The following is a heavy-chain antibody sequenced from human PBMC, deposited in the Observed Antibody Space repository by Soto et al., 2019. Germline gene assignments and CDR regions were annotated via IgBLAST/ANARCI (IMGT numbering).Heavy chain of an antibody. Sequence: SVKVSCKASGGTFSSYAISWVRQAPGQGLEWMGGIIPIFGTANYAQKFQGRVTITADESTSTAYMELSSLRSEDTAVYYCARGYCSSTSCSNWFDPWGQGTLVTVSS. D-gene: IGHD2-2*01. CDR1: GGTFSSYA. J-gene: IGHJ5*02. CDR3: ARGYCSSTSCSNWFDP. V-gene: IGHV1-69*13. CDR2: IIPIFGTA.